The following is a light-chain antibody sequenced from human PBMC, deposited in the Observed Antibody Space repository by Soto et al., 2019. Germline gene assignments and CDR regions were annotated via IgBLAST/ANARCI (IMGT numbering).Light chain of an antibody. V-gene: IGKV3-20*01. CDR1: QSVSNNY. Sequence: EIVLTQSPGTLSLSPGERATLSCRASQSVSNNYLAWYQQKPGQAPRLLIYDASSRATGVPDRFSGSGPGTDFTLTISSLEPEDFAVYYCQQFSSYPLTFGGGTKVDIK. CDR2: DAS. J-gene: IGKJ4*01. CDR3: QQFSSYPLT.